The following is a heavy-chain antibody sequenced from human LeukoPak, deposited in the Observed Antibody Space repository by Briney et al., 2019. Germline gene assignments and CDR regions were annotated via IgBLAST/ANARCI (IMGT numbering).Heavy chain of an antibody. D-gene: IGHD2-8*02. CDR3: ARARPVKTRIVLVVYASFDY. V-gene: IGHV4-34*01. J-gene: IGHJ4*02. CDR1: GGSFSGYY. CDR2: INHNGST. Sequence: SETLSLTCAVYGGSFSGYYWSWIRQPPGKGLEWIGEINHNGSTNYNPSLKSRVTISVDTSKNQFSLKLSSVTAADTAVYCCARARPVKTRIVLVVYASFDYWGQGTLVTVSS.